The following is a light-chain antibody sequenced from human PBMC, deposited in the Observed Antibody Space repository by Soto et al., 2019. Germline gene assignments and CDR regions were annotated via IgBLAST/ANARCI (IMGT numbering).Light chain of an antibody. J-gene: IGLJ1*01. CDR3: AAWDDSLNGYV. V-gene: IGLV1-44*01. Sequence: QSVLTQPPSASGTPGQRVTISCSGSSSNIEGNTVKWYQQLPGTAPRLLIYSNNQRPSGVPARFSGSKSGTSASLAISGLQSEDEADYYCAAWDDSLNGYVFGTGTKSPS. CDR1: SSNIEGNT. CDR2: SNN.